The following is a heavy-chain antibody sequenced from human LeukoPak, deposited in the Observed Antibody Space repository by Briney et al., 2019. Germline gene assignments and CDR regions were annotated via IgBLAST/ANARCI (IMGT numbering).Heavy chain of an antibody. CDR3: ARESGAFSPFGF. CDR1: GGSILTTNW. Sequence: SGTLSLTCAVSGGSILTTNWWSWVRQPPGKGLEWIGEVHLSGASNYNPSLKSRVSMSIDKSRNQLSLELTSVTAADTAIYYCARESGAFSPFGFWGQGTLVTVLS. D-gene: IGHD1-26*01. J-gene: IGHJ4*02. V-gene: IGHV4-4*02. CDR2: VHLSGAS.